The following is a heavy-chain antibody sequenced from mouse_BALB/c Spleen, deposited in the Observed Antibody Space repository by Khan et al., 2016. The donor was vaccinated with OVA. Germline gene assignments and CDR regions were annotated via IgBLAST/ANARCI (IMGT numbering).Heavy chain of an antibody. CDR2: IWAGGST. J-gene: IGHJ2*01. CDR3: AGREEI. V-gene: IGHV2-9*02. Sequence: VQLQESGPGLVAPSQSLSITCTASGFSLTSYGVHWVRPPPGKGLEWLGVIWAGGSTNYNSALMSRLSISIDNSKSQVFLKMNSRQTEDTAMYYWAGREEIWGQGTTLTVSS. CDR1: GFSLTSYG.